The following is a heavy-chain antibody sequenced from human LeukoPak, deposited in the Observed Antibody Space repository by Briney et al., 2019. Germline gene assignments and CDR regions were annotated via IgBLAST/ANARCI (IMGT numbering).Heavy chain of an antibody. CDR2: ISGSSDYI. D-gene: IGHD2-2*01. Sequence: GGSLRLFCEASGFTFSGYSMNWVRQAPGKGLEWVSSISGSSDYIFYADLAKGRFTISRDNAKNSLYLQMNSLRAEDTAVYYCASDLPAATSWGQGTLVTVSS. CDR1: GFTFSGYS. CDR3: ASDLPAATS. J-gene: IGHJ4*02. V-gene: IGHV3-21*01.